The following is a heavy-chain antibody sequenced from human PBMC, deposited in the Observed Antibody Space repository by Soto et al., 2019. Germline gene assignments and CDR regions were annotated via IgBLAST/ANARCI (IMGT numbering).Heavy chain of an antibody. Sequence: QVQLVESGGGVVQPGRSLRLSCAASGFTFNNYGMHWVRQAPGKGLEWVAVISYEGSNKYYGDSVKGRFTISRDNSKNNLYLHMNILRAEATAVYYCANSGEGDQWRLHYWGQGTLVALSS. CDR1: GFTFNNYG. J-gene: IGHJ4*02. D-gene: IGHD2-15*01. CDR2: ISYEGSNK. CDR3: ANSGEGDQWRLHY. V-gene: IGHV3-30*18.